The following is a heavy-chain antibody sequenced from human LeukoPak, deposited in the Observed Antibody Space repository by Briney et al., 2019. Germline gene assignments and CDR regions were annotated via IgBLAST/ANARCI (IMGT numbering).Heavy chain of an antibody. CDR3: ARVMIYYYYMDV. CDR1: GYIFTSYW. D-gene: IGHD2-21*01. Sequence: GESLKIPCKGSGYIFTSYWIGWVRQMPGKGLEWMGIIYPGDSEIRYSPSFQGQVTISADKSISTAYLQWSSLRASDTAMYYCARVMIYYYYMDVWGKGTTVTVSS. CDR2: IYPGDSEI. V-gene: IGHV5-51*01. J-gene: IGHJ6*03.